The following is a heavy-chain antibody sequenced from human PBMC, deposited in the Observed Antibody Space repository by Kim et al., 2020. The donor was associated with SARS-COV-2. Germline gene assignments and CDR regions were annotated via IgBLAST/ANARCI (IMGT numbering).Heavy chain of an antibody. CDR1: GYTFTSYA. Sequence: ASVKVSCKASGYTFTSYAMNWVRQAPGQGLEWMGWINTNTGNPTYAQGFTGRFVFSLDTSVSTAYLQISSLKAEDTAVYYCARDSQWLASTQFRDWGQGTLVTVSS. CDR3: ARDSQWLASTQFRD. CDR2: INTNTGNP. V-gene: IGHV7-4-1*02. J-gene: IGHJ4*02. D-gene: IGHD6-19*01.